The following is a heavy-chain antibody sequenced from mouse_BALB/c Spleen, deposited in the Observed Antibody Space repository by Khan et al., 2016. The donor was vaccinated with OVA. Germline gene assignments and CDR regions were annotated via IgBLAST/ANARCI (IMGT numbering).Heavy chain of an antibody. CDR3: ARDRIAY. Sequence: QVQLKESGAEQAKPGASVKMSCKTSGYTFSSYWMHWVQQRPGQGLEWIGYINPTSGYTEYNEKFKDKATLSADKSSSTAYMQLTSLTSEDSAVYYCARDRIAYWGQGTTLTVSS. CDR2: INPTSGYT. CDR1: GYTFSSYW. V-gene: IGHV1-7*01. J-gene: IGHJ2*01.